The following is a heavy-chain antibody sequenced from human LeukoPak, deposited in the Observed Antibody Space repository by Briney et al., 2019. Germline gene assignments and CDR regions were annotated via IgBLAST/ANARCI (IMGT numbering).Heavy chain of an antibody. Sequence: AGGSLRLSCAASGFTFSSYGMHWVRQAPGKGLEWVAFIPYDGSNKYYSDSVKGRFTISRDNSKNTLYLQMSSLRAEDTAVYYCAKEEEIGSPIDYWGQGTLVAVSS. CDR1: GFTFSSYG. D-gene: IGHD1-26*01. V-gene: IGHV3-30*02. CDR3: AKEEEIGSPIDY. J-gene: IGHJ4*02. CDR2: IPYDGSNK.